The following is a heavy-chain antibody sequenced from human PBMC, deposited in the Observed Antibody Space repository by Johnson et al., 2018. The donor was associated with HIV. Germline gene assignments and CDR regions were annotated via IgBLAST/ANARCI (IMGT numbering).Heavy chain of an antibody. V-gene: IGHV3-53*05. CDR1: GFTVSSNY. D-gene: IGHD4-17*01. Sequence: VQLVGTGGGLIQPGGSLRLSCAASGFTVSSNYMSWVRQAPGKGLEWVSVIYSGGSTYYADSVQGRFTISRDNSKNTLYLQMNSLRAEDTALYYCARDGTTGPSGDAFDIWGQGTMVTVSS. CDR2: IYSGGST. J-gene: IGHJ3*02. CDR3: ARDGTTGPSGDAFDI.